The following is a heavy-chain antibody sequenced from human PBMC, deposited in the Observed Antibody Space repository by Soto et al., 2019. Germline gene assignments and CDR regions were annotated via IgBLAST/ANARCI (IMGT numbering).Heavy chain of an antibody. Sequence: QVQLVQSGAEVKKPGSSVKVSCKASGGTFSSYAISWVRQAPGQGLEWMGGIIPIFGTANYAQKFQDRVTITADESTSTAYMELSSLRSEDTAVYYCASSYYGSGLSYYYYGMDVWGQGTTVTVSS. CDR1: GGTFSSYA. D-gene: IGHD3-10*01. CDR2: IIPIFGTA. V-gene: IGHV1-69*01. J-gene: IGHJ6*02. CDR3: ASSYYGSGLSYYYYGMDV.